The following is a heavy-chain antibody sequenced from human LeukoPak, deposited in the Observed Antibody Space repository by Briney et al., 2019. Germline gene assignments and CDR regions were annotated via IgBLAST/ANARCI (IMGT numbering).Heavy chain of an antibody. V-gene: IGHV2-70*11. CDR3: ARAYYDSSGYLFDY. J-gene: IGHJ4*02. Sequence: SGPTLVNPTQTLTLTCTFSGFSLSTSGMCVSWIRQPPGKALEWLARIDWDDDKYYNTSLRTRLTISKDTSKNQVVLTMTNMDPVDTATYYCARAYYDSSGYLFDYWGQGTLVTVSS. D-gene: IGHD3-22*01. CDR2: IDWDDDK. CDR1: GFSLSTSGMC.